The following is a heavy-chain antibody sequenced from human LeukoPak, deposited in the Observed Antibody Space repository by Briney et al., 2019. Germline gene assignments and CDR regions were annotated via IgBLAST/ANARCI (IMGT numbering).Heavy chain of an antibody. J-gene: IGHJ6*03. CDR3: ARGVNNWNYPYKYYYYMDV. CDR2: INHSGST. Sequence: SETLSLTCAVYGGSFSGYYWSWIRQPPGKGLEWIGEINHSGSTNYNPSLKSRVTIPVDTSKNQFSLKLSSVTAADTAVYYCARGVNNWNYPYKYYYYMDVWGKGTTVTVSS. CDR1: GGSFSGYY. D-gene: IGHD1-7*01. V-gene: IGHV4-34*01.